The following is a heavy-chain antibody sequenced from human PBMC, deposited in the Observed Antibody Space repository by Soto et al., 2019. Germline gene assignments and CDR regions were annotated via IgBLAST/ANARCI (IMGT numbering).Heavy chain of an antibody. CDR3: SRGRGSGDS. J-gene: IGHJ4*02. V-gene: IGHV1-46*03. CDR1: GYTFTSYY. Sequence: QVQLVQSGAEVKNPGASVTVSCRASGYTFTSYYIHWVRQAPGQGLEWMAIINPNGGSTNYAQRFQGRVTVTRDTSTSIVYMERSSMRSEDTAVYYCSRGRGSGDSWGQGTLVTVSS. CDR2: INPNGGST.